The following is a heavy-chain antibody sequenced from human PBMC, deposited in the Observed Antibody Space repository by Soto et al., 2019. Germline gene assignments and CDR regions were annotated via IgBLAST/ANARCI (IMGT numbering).Heavy chain of an antibody. CDR2: ISGSGGNT. Sequence: PGGSLRLSCAASGFVFSSYAMSWVRQAPGKGLEWVSTISGSGGNTYYADSVRGRFTMSRDNSKKTLYLQMNSLRVEDSALYYCARGSTDSYPGSRIFDFWGRGTLVTVSS. D-gene: IGHD3-10*01. CDR1: GFVFSSYA. V-gene: IGHV3-23*01. CDR3: ARGSTDSYPGSRIFDF. J-gene: IGHJ4*02.